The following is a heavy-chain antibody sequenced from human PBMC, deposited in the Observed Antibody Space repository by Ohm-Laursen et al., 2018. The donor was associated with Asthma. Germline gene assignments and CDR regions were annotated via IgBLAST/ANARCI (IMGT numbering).Heavy chain of an antibody. J-gene: IGHJ4*02. V-gene: IGHV3-30-3*01. D-gene: IGHD4-23*01. CDR1: GFTFSSYA. CDR2: ISYDGSNK. Sequence: SSLRLSCSASGFTFSSYAMHWVRQAPGKGLEWVAVISYDGSNKYYADSVKGRFTISRDNSKNTLYLQMNSLRAEDTAVYYCARGRWTFDYWGQGTLVTVSS. CDR3: ARGRWTFDY.